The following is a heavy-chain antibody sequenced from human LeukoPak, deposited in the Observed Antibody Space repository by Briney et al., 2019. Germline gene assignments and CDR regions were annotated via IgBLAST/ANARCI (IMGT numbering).Heavy chain of an antibody. CDR1: GFTFSSYS. J-gene: IGHJ4*02. CDR3: ARAPTKTYYFDY. CDR2: ISSSSSSYI. V-gene: IGHV3-21*01. Sequence: PGGSLRLSCAASGFTFSSYSMNWVRQAPGKGLEWVSSISSSSSSYIYYAASVKGRFTISRDNAKNSLYLQMNSLRAEDTAVYYCARAPTKTYYFDYWGQGTLVTVSS. D-gene: IGHD1-1*01.